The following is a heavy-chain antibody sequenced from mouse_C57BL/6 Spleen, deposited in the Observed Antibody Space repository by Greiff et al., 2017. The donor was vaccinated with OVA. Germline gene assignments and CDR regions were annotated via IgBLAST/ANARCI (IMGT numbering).Heavy chain of an antibody. J-gene: IGHJ1*03. CDR2: ISYDGSN. CDR1: GYSITSGYY. CDR3: ARDYYGYWYFDV. D-gene: IGHD1-1*01. V-gene: IGHV3-6*01. Sequence: EVKLMESGPGLVKPSQSLSLTCSVTGYSITSGYYWNWIRQFPGNKLEWMGYISYDGSNNYNPSLKNRISITRDTSKNQFFLKLNSVTTEDTATYYCARDYYGYWYFDVWGTGTTVTVSS.